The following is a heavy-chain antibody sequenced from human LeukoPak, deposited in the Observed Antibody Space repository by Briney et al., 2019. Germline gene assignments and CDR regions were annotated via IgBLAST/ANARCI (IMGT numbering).Heavy chain of an antibody. Sequence: ASVKVSCKASGYTFTSYGISWVRQAPGQGLEWMGWISAYNGNTNYAQKFQGRVTITTDESTSTAYMELSSLRSEDTAVYYCARDGGKYQLLHYWGQGTLVTVSS. V-gene: IGHV1-18*01. CDR3: ARDGGKYQLLHY. J-gene: IGHJ4*02. CDR2: ISAYNGNT. D-gene: IGHD2-2*01. CDR1: GYTFTSYG.